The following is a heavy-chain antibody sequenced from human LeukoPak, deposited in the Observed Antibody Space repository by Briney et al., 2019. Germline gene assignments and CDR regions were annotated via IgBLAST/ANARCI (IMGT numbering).Heavy chain of an antibody. CDR1: GGSISSYY. CDR2: IYYSGST. J-gene: IGHJ4*02. V-gene: IGHV4-59*01. Sequence: SETLSLTCTVSGGSISSYYWSWIRQPPGKGLEWIGYIYYSGSTNYNPSLKSRVTISVDTSKNQFSLKLSSVTAADTAVYYCARGGVNYYDSSGIDYWGQGTLVTVSS. D-gene: IGHD3-22*01. CDR3: ARGGVNYYDSSGIDY.